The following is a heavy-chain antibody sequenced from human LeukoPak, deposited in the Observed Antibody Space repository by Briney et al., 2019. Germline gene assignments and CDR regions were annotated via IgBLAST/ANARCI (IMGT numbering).Heavy chain of an antibody. D-gene: IGHD6-13*01. CDR1: GFTFDDYG. CDR2: INWNGGST. Sequence: GGSLRLSCAASGFTFDDYGMSWVRQAPGKGLEWVSGINWNGGSTGYADSVKGRFTISRDNAKNSLYLQMNSLRAEDTALYYCAGRTGYSSSWYAFDIWGQGTMVTVSS. J-gene: IGHJ3*02. V-gene: IGHV3-20*04. CDR3: AGRTGYSSSWYAFDI.